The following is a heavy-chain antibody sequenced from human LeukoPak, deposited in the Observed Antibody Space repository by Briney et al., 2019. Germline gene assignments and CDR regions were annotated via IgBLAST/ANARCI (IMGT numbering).Heavy chain of an antibody. CDR2: INPSGGST. Sequence: APVKVSCKASGYTFTSYYMHWVRQAPGQGLEWMGIINPSGGSTSYAQKFQGRVTMTRDMSTSTDYMELSSLRSDDTALYYCARDPRYSSGLDYWGQGTLVTVSS. V-gene: IGHV1-46*01. CDR1: GYTFTSYY. D-gene: IGHD6-19*01. CDR3: ARDPRYSSGLDY. J-gene: IGHJ4*02.